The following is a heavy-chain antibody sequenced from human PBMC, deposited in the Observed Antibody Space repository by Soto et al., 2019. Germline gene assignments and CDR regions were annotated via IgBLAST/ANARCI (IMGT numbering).Heavy chain of an antibody. D-gene: IGHD6-13*01. J-gene: IGHJ5*02. CDR2: IYYSGST. Sequence: PSGTLSLTCTVSGGSISSYYWSWIRQPPGKGLEWIGYIYYSGSTNYNPSLKSRVTISVDTSKNQFSLKLSSVTAADTAVYYCARASLSIAAAAYWFDPWGQGTLVTVSS. CDR1: GGSISSYY. V-gene: IGHV4-59*08. CDR3: ARASLSIAAAAYWFDP.